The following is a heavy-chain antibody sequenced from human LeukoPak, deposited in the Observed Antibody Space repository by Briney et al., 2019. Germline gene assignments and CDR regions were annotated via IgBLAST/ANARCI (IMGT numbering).Heavy chain of an antibody. V-gene: IGHV4-59*01. CDR2: IYYSGGT. Sequence: PSETLSLTCTVSGGSISSYYWSWIRQPPGKGLEWIGYIYYSGGTNYNPSLKSRVTISVDTSKNQFSLKLSSVTAADTAVYYCARESQDSIITGTTYWFDPWGQGTLVTVSS. CDR1: GGSISSYY. J-gene: IGHJ5*02. CDR3: ARESQDSIITGTTYWFDP. D-gene: IGHD1-7*01.